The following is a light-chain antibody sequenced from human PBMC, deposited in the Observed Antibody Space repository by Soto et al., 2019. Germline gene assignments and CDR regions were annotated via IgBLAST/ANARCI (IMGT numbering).Light chain of an antibody. Sequence: DIQMTQSPSTLSASVGARVPITCRASQSISSWLAWYQQKPGKAPKLLIYKASSLESGVPSRFSGSGSGTEFTLTISSLQPDDFATYYCQQYNSYSRTFGQGTKVDI. CDR3: QQYNSYSRT. CDR2: KAS. CDR1: QSISSW. V-gene: IGKV1-5*03. J-gene: IGKJ1*01.